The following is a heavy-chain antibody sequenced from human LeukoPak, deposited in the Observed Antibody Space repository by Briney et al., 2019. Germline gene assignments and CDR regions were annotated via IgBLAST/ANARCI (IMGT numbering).Heavy chain of an antibody. CDR2: INPNSGGT. D-gene: IGHD6-19*01. Sequence: GASVKVSCKASGYTFTGYYMHWVRQAPGQGLEWMGWINPNSGGTNYAQKFQGRVTMTRDTSISTAYMELSRLRSDDTAVYYCARDNHGIAVAGNFDYWGQGTLVTVSS. CDR3: ARDNHGIAVAGNFDY. CDR1: GYTFTGYY. J-gene: IGHJ4*02. V-gene: IGHV1-2*02.